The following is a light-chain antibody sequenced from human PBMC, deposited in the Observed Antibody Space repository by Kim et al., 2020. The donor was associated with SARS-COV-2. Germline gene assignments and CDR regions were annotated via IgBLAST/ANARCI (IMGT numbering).Light chain of an antibody. Sequence: EIVMTQSPATLSVSPGERATLSCRASQNIHRNLAWYQQKPGQAPRLLIYGASTRATGIPARFSGSGSGTEFALTISSLQSEDFAVYYCQQYNTWPLTFGGGTKLEI. J-gene: IGKJ4*01. V-gene: IGKV3-15*01. CDR2: GAS. CDR3: QQYNTWPLT. CDR1: QNIHRN.